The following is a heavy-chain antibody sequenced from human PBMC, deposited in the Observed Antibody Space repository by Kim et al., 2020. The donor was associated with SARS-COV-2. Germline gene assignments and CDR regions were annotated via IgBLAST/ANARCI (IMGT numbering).Heavy chain of an antibody. CDR1: GGSISSSSYY. D-gene: IGHD3-10*01. J-gene: IGHJ5*02. V-gene: IGHV4-39*07. CDR3: AVGGITMVRGVILNWFDP. CDR2: IYYSGST. Sequence: SQTLSLTCTVSGGSISSSSYYWGWIRQPPGKGLEWIGSIYYSGSTYYNPSLKSRVTISVDTSKIQFSLKLSSVTAADTAVYYCAVGGITMVRGVILNWFDPWGQGTLVTVSS.